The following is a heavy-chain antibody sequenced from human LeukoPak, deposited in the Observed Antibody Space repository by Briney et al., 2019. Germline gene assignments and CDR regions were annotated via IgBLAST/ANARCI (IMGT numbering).Heavy chain of an antibody. CDR3: ARVIAAEDGSDY. CDR2: IYHSGST. V-gene: IGHV4-38-2*02. J-gene: IGHJ4*02. D-gene: IGHD6-13*01. Sequence: ASETLSLTCTVSGYSISSGYYWGWIRQPPGKGLEWIGSIYHSGSTYYNPSLKSRVTISVDTSKNQFSLKLSSVTAADTAVYYCARVIAAEDGSDYWGQGTLVTVSS. CDR1: GYSISSGYY.